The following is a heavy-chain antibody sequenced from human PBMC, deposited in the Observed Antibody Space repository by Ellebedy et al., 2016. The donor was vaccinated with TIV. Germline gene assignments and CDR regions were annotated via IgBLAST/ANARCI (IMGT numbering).Heavy chain of an antibody. J-gene: IGHJ6*02. V-gene: IGHV3-21*04. CDR3: AREGDTAMVHGMDV. CDR2: ISSSSSHI. CDR1: GFTFSSYS. D-gene: IGHD5-18*01. Sequence: GESLKISCAASGFTFSSYSMNWVRQAPGKGLEWVSSISSSSSHIYYADSVKGRFTISRDNAKNSLYLQMNSLRAEDTAVYYCAREGDTAMVHGMDVWGQGTTVTVSS.